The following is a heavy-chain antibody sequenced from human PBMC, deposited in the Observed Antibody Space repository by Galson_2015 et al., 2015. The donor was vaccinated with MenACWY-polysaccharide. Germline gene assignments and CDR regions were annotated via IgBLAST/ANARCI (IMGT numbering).Heavy chain of an antibody. CDR2: MNPNRGNT. Sequence: SVTVSCKASGYNFSSYDINWVRQASGQGLEWMGWMNPNRGNTGYAQRFQGRIAMTRDTATSTAYMELRILRYDDTAVYYCTRIIARKHTFVDSWGQGTLVSVS. J-gene: IGHJ4*02. D-gene: IGHD2-21*01. CDR3: TRIIARKHTFVDS. V-gene: IGHV1-8*01. CDR1: GYNFSSYD.